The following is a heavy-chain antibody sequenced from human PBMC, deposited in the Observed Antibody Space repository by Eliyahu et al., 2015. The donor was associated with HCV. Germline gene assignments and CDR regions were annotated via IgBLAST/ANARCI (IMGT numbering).Heavy chain of an antibody. CDR2: ISGSGXSX. Sequence: EVQLLESGGGLVQPGGSLRLSCXXSGFXFXSXAMGWVRQAPGKGLXWVSAISGSGXSXYYADSVKGRFTISRDNSKNTLYLQMNSLRAEDTAVYYCAASPTVTPSRFDPWGQGTLVTVSS. CDR1: GFXFXSXA. V-gene: IGHV3-23*01. J-gene: IGHJ5*02. D-gene: IGHD4-17*01. CDR3: AASPTVTPSRFDP.